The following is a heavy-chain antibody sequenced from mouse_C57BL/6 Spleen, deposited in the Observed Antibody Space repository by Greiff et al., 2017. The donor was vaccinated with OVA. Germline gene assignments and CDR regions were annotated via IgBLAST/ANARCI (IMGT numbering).Heavy chain of an antibody. J-gene: IGHJ2*01. CDR1: GYTFTSYW. CDR2: IHPNSGST. CDR3: ARCYYGSSYPYYFDY. V-gene: IGHV1-64*01. Sequence: VQLQQPGAELVKPGASVKLSCKASGYTFTSYWMHWVKQRPGQGLEWIGMIHPNSGSTNYNEKFKSKATLTVDKSSSTAYMQLSSLTSEDSAVYYCARCYYGSSYPYYFDYWGQGTTLTVSS. D-gene: IGHD1-1*01.